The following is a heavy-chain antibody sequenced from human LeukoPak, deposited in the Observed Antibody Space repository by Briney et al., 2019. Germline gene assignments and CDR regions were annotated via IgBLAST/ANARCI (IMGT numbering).Heavy chain of an antibody. Sequence: PGGSLRLSCAASGFTFSSYAMSWVRQAPGKGLEWVSYISSSSSTIYYADSVKGRFTISRDNSKNTLYLQMNSLRAEDTAVYYCAKLRRPGWQQPLDYWGQGTLVTVSS. CDR1: GFTFSSYA. J-gene: IGHJ4*02. CDR2: ISSSSSTI. CDR3: AKLRRPGWQQPLDY. V-gene: IGHV3-23*01. D-gene: IGHD6-13*01.